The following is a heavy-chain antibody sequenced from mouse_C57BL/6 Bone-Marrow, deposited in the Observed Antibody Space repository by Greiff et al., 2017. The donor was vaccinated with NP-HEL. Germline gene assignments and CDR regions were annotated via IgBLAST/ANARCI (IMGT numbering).Heavy chain of an antibody. CDR2: IHPSDSDT. J-gene: IGHJ1*03. V-gene: IGHV1-74*01. CDR1: GYTFTSYW. D-gene: IGHD1-1*01. Sequence: VQLQQPGAELVKPGASVKVSCKASGYTFTSYWMHWVKQRPGQGLEWIGRIHPSDSDTNYNQKFKGKATLTVDKSSSTAYMQLSSLTSEDSAVYYCAIKVVGPYLYFDVWGTGTTVTVSS. CDR3: AIKVVGPYLYFDV.